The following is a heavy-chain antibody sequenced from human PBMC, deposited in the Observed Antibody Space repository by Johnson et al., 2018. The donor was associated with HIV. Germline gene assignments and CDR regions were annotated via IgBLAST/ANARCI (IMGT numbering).Heavy chain of an antibody. D-gene: IGHD5-24*01. Sequence: QVQLVESGGGVVQPGRSLRLSCAVSGIIFSHYGMHWVRQAPGKGLEWVALISYDGSKTYYVDSVKARFTISRDDARNTLYLQMNSLRIEETAEYYCAKDGDDGDGTDGNNDAFDIWGQGTMVTVSS. CDR1: GIIFSHYG. CDR2: ISYDGSKT. V-gene: IGHV3-30*18. CDR3: AKDGDDGDGTDGNNDAFDI. J-gene: IGHJ3*02.